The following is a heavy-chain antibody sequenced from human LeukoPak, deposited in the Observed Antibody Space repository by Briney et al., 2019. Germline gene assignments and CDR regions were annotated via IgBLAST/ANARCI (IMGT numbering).Heavy chain of an antibody. CDR2: INPNSDGT. V-gene: IGHV1-2*02. D-gene: IGHD5-12*01. Sequence: GASVKVSCKASGYTFTGYYMHWVRQAPGQGLEWMGWINPNSDGTNYPQKFQGRVTMTRDTSISTAYMELSRLRSDDTAVYYCARAYSGYEAFDYWGQGTLVTVSS. J-gene: IGHJ4*02. CDR3: ARAYSGYEAFDY. CDR1: GYTFTGYY.